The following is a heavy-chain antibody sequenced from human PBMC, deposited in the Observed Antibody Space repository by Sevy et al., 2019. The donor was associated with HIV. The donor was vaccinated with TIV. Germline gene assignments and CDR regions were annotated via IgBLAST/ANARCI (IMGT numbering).Heavy chain of an antibody. CDR3: TAGVGASDFDY. V-gene: IGHV3-15*01. J-gene: IGHJ4*02. CDR2: IKSKTEGATR. D-gene: IGHD1-26*01. CDR1: GFTFSNAW. Sequence: GVSLRLSCAASGFTFSNAWMSWVRQAPGKGLEWAGRIKSKTEGATRDFAAPVKGRLLISRDDSRNTVYLQMNSLKTEDTAVYYCTAGVGASDFDYWGQGTLVTVSS.